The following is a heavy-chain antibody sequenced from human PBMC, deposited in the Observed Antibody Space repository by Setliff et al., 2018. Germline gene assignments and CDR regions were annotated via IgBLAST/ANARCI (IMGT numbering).Heavy chain of an antibody. CDR2: ISGSSGNT. CDR1: GFTFSSYA. J-gene: IGHJ6*03. V-gene: IGHV3-23*01. Sequence: PGGSLRLSCVASGFTFSSYAMSWVRQAPGKGLEWVSAISGSSGNTFYADSVKGRFTISRENSKDTLYLQMNSLRAEDTAVYYCAKNYNFWSGYYGPDYYYMDVWGKGTTVTVSS. D-gene: IGHD3-3*01. CDR3: AKNYNFWSGYYGPDYYYMDV.